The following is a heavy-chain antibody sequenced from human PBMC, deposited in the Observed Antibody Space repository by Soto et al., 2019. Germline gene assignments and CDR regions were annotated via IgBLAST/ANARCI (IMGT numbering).Heavy chain of an antibody. CDR2: IIPIFGTA. D-gene: IGHD3-3*01. Sequence: ASVKVSCKASGGTFSSYAISWVRQAPGQGLEWMGGIIPIFGTANYAQKLQGRVTMTADKSTSTAYMELSSLRSEDTAVYYCARAFWSGYTGYYYGMDVWGQGTTVTVSS. CDR1: GGTFSSYA. J-gene: IGHJ6*02. V-gene: IGHV1-69*06. CDR3: ARAFWSGYTGYYYGMDV.